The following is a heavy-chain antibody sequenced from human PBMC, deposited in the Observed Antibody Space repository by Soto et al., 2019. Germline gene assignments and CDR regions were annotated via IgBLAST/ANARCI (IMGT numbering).Heavy chain of an antibody. Sequence: GGSLRLSCAASGFTFSSYGMHWVRQAPGKGLEWVAVISYDGSNKYYADSVKGRFTISRDNSKNTLYLQMNSLRAEDTAVYYCVAYRGYYDFWSGYYHWGQGTLVTVSS. V-gene: IGHV3-30*03. D-gene: IGHD3-3*01. CDR1: GFTFSSYG. J-gene: IGHJ5*02. CDR3: VAYRGYYDFWSGYYH. CDR2: ISYDGSNK.